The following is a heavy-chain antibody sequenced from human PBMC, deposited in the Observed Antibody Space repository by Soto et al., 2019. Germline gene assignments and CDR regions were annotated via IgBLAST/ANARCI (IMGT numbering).Heavy chain of an antibody. CDR2: INAINGDT. D-gene: IGHD3-22*01. Sequence: GASVKVSCKASGYTFARDGMHWVRQAPGQGLEWLGWINAINGDTKYSQRFQGRVTVTRDTSANTAFLELSSLKFEDTAVYYCARSGGYFFPFEGWGKGTLVTVSS. CDR1: GYTFARDG. J-gene: IGHJ4*02. CDR3: ARSGGYFFPFEG. V-gene: IGHV1-3*01.